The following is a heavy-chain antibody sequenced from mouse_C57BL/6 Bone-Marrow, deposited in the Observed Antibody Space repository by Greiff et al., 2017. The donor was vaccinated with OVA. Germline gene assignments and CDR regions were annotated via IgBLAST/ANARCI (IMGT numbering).Heavy chain of an antibody. CDR1: GYTFTDYN. Sequence: EVMLVESGPELVKPGASVKMSCKASGYTFTDYNMHWVKQSHGKSLEWIGYINPNNGGTSYNQKFKGKATLTVNKSSSTAYMELRSLTSEDSAVYYCARVGCGSSPFAYWGQGTLVTVSA. CDR3: ARVGCGSSPFAY. D-gene: IGHD1-1*01. V-gene: IGHV1-22*01. CDR2: INPNNGGT. J-gene: IGHJ3*01.